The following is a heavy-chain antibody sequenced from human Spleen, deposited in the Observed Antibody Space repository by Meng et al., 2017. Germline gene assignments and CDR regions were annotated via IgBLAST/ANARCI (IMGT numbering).Heavy chain of an antibody. CDR1: LGSVNSANYY. V-gene: IGHV4-61*01. CDR2: TSHSGST. Sequence: SETLSLTCTVSLGSVNSANYYWSWIRQAPGKGLEWIGYTSHSGSTKYTPSLKGRVTISVDTANNQFSLKLTSVTAADAAVYYCAREWDYYDSSGYSQFDYWGQGTLVTVSS. D-gene: IGHD3-22*01. J-gene: IGHJ4*02. CDR3: AREWDYYDSSGYSQFDY.